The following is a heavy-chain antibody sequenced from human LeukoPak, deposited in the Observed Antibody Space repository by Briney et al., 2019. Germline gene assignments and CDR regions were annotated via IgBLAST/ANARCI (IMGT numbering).Heavy chain of an antibody. Sequence: SETLSLTCTVSGGSISSYYWSWIRQPPGKGLEWIGYIYYSGSINYNPSLKSRVTISVDTSKNQFSLKLSSVTAADTAVYYCARGASGSYFWFDPWGQGTLVTVSS. CDR2: IYYSGSI. V-gene: IGHV4-59*01. D-gene: IGHD1-26*01. CDR1: GGSISSYY. J-gene: IGHJ5*02. CDR3: ARGASGSYFWFDP.